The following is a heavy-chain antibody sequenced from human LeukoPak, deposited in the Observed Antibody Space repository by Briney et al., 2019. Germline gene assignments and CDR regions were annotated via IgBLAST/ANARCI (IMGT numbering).Heavy chain of an antibody. CDR1: GGTFSSYA. V-gene: IGHV1-69*01. D-gene: IGHD3-22*01. CDR2: IIPIFGTA. J-gene: IGHJ6*02. CDR3: ARHAYYYDSSGYYQPYYYYYGMDV. Sequence: SVKVSCKASGGTFSSYAISWVRQAPGQGLEWMGGIIPIFGTANYAQKFQGRVTITADESTSTAYMELSSLRSEDTAVYHCARHAYYYDSSGYYQPYYYYYGMDVWGQGTTVTVSS.